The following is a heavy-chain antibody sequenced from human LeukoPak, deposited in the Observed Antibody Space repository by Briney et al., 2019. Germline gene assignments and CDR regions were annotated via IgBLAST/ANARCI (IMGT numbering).Heavy chain of an antibody. J-gene: IGHJ4*02. D-gene: IGHD6-19*01. CDR3: AREGIAVAGPYGGFVGY. CDR2: IYYSGST. V-gene: IGHV4-39*07. CDR1: GFTFSSYA. Sequence: GPLRLSCAASGFTFSSYAMSWVRQAPGKGLEWIGSIYYSGSTYYNPSLKSRVTISVDTSKNQFSLKLSSVTAADTAVYYCAREGIAVAGPYGGFVGYWGQGTLVTVSS.